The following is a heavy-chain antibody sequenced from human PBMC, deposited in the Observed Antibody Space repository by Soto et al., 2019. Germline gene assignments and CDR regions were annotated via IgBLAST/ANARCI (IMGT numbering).Heavy chain of an antibody. V-gene: IGHV4-34*01. J-gene: IGHJ6*02. CDR1: GGSFSGYY. D-gene: IGHD3-3*01. CDR3: ARLNAYYDFWRGSPPHYCYYGIDV. Sequence: SETLSLTCAVYGGSFSGYYWSWIRQPPGKGLEWIGEINHSGSTNYNPSLKSRVTISVDTSKNQFSLKLSSVTAADTPVYYCARLNAYYDFWRGSPPHYCYYGIDVWGQGTTVTVSS. CDR2: INHSGST.